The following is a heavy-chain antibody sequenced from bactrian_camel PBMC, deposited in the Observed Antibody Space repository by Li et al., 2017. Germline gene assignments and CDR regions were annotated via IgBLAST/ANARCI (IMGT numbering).Heavy chain of an antibody. CDR2: ITSDGTI. D-gene: IGHD2*01. V-gene: IGHV3S53*01. Sequence: HVQLVESGGGSVQAGGSLSLSCVASGDILSRCGMGWFRQAPGKERELVAIITSDGTISYGDSGRGRFTISEDNNKNTVYLRMNSLIPEDTAMYYCAADYFEYQIPGQVLRGDSYKYWGRGTQVTVS. CDR1: GDILSRCG. J-gene: IGHJ4*01. CDR3: AADYFEYQIPGQVLRGDSYKY.